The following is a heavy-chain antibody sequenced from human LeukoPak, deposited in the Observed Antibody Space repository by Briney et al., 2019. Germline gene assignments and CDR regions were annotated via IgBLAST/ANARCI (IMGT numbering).Heavy chain of an antibody. D-gene: IGHD3-16*02. CDR1: GGSISSSSYY. Sequence: ASETLSLTCTVSGGSISSSSYYWGWIRQPPGKGLEWIVSIYYSGSTYYNPSLKSRVTISVDTSKNQFSLKLSSVTAADTAVYYCARAYHYDYVWGSYRSELFDYWGQGTLVTVSS. J-gene: IGHJ4*02. V-gene: IGHV4-39*01. CDR3: ARAYHYDYVWGSYRSELFDY. CDR2: IYYSGST.